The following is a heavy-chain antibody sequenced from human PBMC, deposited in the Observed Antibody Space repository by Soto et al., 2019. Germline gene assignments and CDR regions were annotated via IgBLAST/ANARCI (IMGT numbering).Heavy chain of an antibody. CDR1: GFTFSSYA. Sequence: QVQLVESGGGVVQPGRSLRLSCAASGFTFSSYAMHWVRQAPGKGLEWVAVISYDGSNKYYADSVKGRFTISRDNSKNTLYLQMNSLRAEDTAVYCCARADNWFDPWGQGTLVTVSS. J-gene: IGHJ5*02. CDR3: ARADNWFDP. CDR2: ISYDGSNK. V-gene: IGHV3-30-3*01.